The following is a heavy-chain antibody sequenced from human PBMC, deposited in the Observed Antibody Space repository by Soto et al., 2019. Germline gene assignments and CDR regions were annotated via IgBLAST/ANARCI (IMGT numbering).Heavy chain of an antibody. CDR2: IYYSGST. J-gene: IGHJ4*02. Sequence: SETLSLTCTVSGGSISSNSYYWGWIRQPPGKGLEWIGSIYYSGSTYYNPSLKSRVTISVDTSKNQFSLKLTSVTAADTAVYYCARDKITGLFDYWGQGTLVNVSS. CDR1: GGSISSNSYY. CDR3: ARDKITGLFDY. D-gene: IGHD2-8*02. V-gene: IGHV4-39*02.